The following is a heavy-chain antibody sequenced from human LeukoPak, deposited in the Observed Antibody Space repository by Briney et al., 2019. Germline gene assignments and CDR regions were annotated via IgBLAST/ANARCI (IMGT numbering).Heavy chain of an antibody. V-gene: IGHV3-43*02. CDR1: GFIFDDYA. CDR3: TKGRVATVGGAKYAMDV. Sequence: GGSLRLSCAASGFIFDDYAMHWVRQAPGKGLEWVSLITGDGAGTYYEDSVRGRFTISRDNSKNSLYLIMNSLRTEDTALYYCTKGRVATVGGAKYAMDVWGQGTTVTVSS. D-gene: IGHD5-12*01. CDR2: ITGDGAGT. J-gene: IGHJ6*02.